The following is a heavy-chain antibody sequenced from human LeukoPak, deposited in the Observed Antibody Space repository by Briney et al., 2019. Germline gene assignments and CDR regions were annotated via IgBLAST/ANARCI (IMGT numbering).Heavy chain of an antibody. CDR2: ISAYNGNT. Sequence: ASVKVSCKASGYTFTSYGISWVRQAPGQGLEWMGWISAYNGNTNYAQKLQGRVTMTTDTSTNTAYMELRSLRSDDTAVYYCARGTRIMITYGGVIALPTYYYYGMDVWGQGTTVTVSS. CDR3: ARGTRIMITYGGVIALPTYYYYGMDV. V-gene: IGHV1-18*01. J-gene: IGHJ6*02. D-gene: IGHD3-16*02. CDR1: GYTFTSYG.